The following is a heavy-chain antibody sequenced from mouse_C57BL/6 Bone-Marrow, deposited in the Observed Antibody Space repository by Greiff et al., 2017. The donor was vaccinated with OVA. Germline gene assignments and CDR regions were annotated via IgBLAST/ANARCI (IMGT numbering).Heavy chain of an antibody. J-gene: IGHJ1*03. CDR1: GFTFSDYY. CDR3: AREGVLRPGRYFDV. Sequence: EVQLVESEGGLVQPGSSMKLSCTASGFTFSDYYMAWVRQVPEKGLEWVANINYDGSSTYYLDSLKSRFIISRDNAKNILYLQMSSLKSEDTATYYCAREGVLRPGRYFDVWGTGTTVTVSS. V-gene: IGHV5-16*01. D-gene: IGHD1-1*01. CDR2: INYDGSST.